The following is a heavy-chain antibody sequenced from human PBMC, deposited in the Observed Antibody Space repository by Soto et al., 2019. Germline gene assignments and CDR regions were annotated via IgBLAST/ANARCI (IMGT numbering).Heavy chain of an antibody. D-gene: IGHD3-16*01. CDR3: AKGPGDYVWGSNRMSDYFDY. V-gene: IGHV3-23*01. J-gene: IGHJ4*02. CDR1: GFTFSSYA. CDR2: ISGSGGST. Sequence: EVQLLESGGGLAQPGASLRLSCAASGFTFSSYAMGWVRQAPGKGLEWVSGISGSGGSTYYPDSVKGRFTISRDNSKNTVEVQINSLRDEDTAIYFCAKGPGDYVWGSNRMSDYFDYWGQGILVTVSS.